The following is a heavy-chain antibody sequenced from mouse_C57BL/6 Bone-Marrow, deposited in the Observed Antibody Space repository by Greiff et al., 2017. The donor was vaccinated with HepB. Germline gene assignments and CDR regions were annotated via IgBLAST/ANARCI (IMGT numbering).Heavy chain of an antibody. CDR3: TSIYYDYDGSFYYAMDY. V-gene: IGHV1-15*01. CDR2: IDPETGGT. Sequence: VQLQQSGAELVRPGASVTLSCKASGYTFTDYEMHWVKQTPVHGLEWIGAIDPETGGTAYNQKFKGKAILTADKSSSTAYMELRSLTSEDSAVYYCTSIYYDYDGSFYYAMDYWGQGTSVTVSS. D-gene: IGHD2-4*01. CDR1: GYTFTDYE. J-gene: IGHJ4*01.